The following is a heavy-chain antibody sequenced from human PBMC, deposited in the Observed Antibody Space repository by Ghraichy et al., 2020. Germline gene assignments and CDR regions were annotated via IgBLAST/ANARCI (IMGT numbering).Heavy chain of an antibody. Sequence: GGSLRLSCAGSGFTFSRYWMNWVRQAPGKGLEWVASIKQDGGEKYYVDSVKGRFTISRDNAKNSLYLQMNSLRAEDTAVYYCARERFGIVVVPGDYWGQGTLVTVSS. CDR2: IKQDGGEK. CDR3: ARERFGIVVVPGDY. V-gene: IGHV3-7*01. J-gene: IGHJ4*02. CDR1: GFTFSRYW. D-gene: IGHD2-2*01.